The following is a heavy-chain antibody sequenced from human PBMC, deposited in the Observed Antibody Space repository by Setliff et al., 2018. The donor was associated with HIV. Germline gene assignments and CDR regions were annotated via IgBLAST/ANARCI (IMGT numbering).Heavy chain of an antibody. CDR2: INRGGST. CDR1: GGSFSDYY. V-gene: IGHV4-34*01. J-gene: IGHJ4*02. CDR3: ARALGYYYDSSGYVDY. Sequence: SETLSLTCAVYGGSFSDYYWSWIRQPPGKGLEWIGEINRGGSTNYNPSLKSRVTISLDTSKRQFSLKLSSVTAADTVVYYCARALGYYYDSSGYVDYWGQGTLVTV. D-gene: IGHD3-22*01.